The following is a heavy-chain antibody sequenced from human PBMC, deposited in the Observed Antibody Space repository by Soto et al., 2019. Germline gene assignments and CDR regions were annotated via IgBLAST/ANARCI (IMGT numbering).Heavy chain of an antibody. V-gene: IGHV4-31*03. CDR1: GGSISSGGYY. J-gene: IGHJ4*02. CDR2: IYYSGST. Sequence: TSETLSLTCTVSGGSISSGGYYWSWIRQHPGKGLEWIGYIYYSGSTYYNPSLKSRVTISVDTSKNQFSLKLSSVTAADTALYYCAKDELMTTVLTYGGLDYWGQGTLVTVSS. D-gene: IGHD4-17*01. CDR3: AKDELMTTVLTYGGLDY.